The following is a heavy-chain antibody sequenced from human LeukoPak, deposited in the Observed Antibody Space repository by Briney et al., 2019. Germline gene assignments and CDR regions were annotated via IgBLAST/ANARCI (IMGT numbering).Heavy chain of an antibody. V-gene: IGHV4-34*01. D-gene: IGHD3-10*01. CDR2: INHSGST. Sequence: SETLSLTCAVHGGSFSGYYWSWIRQPPGKGLEWIGEINHSGSTNYNPSLKSRVTISVDTSKNQFSLKLSSVTAADTAVYYCAVSGSYYRSGYWGQGTLVTVSS. CDR1: GGSFSGYY. CDR3: AVSGSYYRSGY. J-gene: IGHJ4*02.